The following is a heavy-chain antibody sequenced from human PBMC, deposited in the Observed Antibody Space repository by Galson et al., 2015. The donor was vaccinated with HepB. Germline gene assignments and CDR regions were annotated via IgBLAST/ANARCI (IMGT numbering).Heavy chain of an antibody. CDR2: IIPILGIA. CDR1: GGTFSSYA. CDR3: ARASSGWGGGY. D-gene: IGHD6-19*01. V-gene: IGHV1-69*04. Sequence: SVKVSCKASGGTFSSYAISWVRQAPGQGLEWMGRIIPILGIANYAQKFQGRVTITADKSTSTAYMELSSLRSEDTAVYYCARASSGWGGGYWGQGTLVTVSS. J-gene: IGHJ4*02.